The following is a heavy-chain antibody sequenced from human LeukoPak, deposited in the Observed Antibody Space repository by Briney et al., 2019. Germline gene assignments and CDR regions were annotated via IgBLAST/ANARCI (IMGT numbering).Heavy chain of an antibody. CDR1: GGSFSGYY. CDR3: ARGVVYCSSTSCYRLLCYYYYYYMDV. Sequence: SETLSLTCAVYGGSFSGYYWSWIRQPPGKGLEWIGEINHSGSTNYNPSLKSRVTISVDTSKNQFSLKLSSVTAADTAVYYCARGVVYCSSTSCYRLLCYYYYYYMDVWGKGTTVTVSS. J-gene: IGHJ6*03. D-gene: IGHD2-2*01. CDR2: INHSGST. V-gene: IGHV4-34*01.